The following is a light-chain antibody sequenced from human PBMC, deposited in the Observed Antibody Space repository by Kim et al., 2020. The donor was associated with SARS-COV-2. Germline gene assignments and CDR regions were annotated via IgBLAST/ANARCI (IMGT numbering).Light chain of an antibody. J-gene: IGLJ3*02. CDR1: TGTVTSDHY. CDR2: NSR. V-gene: IGLV7-46*01. Sequence: PGGTVTPTLSSRTGTVTSDHYPFWLQPKPSQAPRNLISNSRAEPSWTPARFSGSLPCGKAALTLSGAQAEDEAEYYCLLSYRGARVFGGGTKVTVL. CDR3: LLSYRGARV.